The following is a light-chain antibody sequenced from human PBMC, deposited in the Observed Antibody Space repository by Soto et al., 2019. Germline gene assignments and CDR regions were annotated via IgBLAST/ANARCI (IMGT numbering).Light chain of an antibody. Sequence: DIVLTQSPATLSLSLGDRATLSCRASQSIGSYLAWYQHKLGQPPRLLIYDASNRATGIPVRFSGSGSGTDFTLTISSLEPEDFAVYYCQQRSTWPPFSFGPGTKVDIK. CDR2: DAS. CDR1: QSIGSY. CDR3: QQRSTWPPFS. V-gene: IGKV3-11*01. J-gene: IGKJ3*01.